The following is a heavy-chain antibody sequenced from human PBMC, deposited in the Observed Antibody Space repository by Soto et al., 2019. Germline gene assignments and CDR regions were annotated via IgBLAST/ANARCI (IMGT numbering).Heavy chain of an antibody. Sequence: VASVKVSCKASGGTFSSYAISWVRQAPGQGLEWMGGIIPIFGTANYAQKFQGRVTITADESTSTAYMELSSLRSEDTAVYYCARDRGRRRAAAGQYLSSYFDYGGKGTLVTVSS. CDR2: IIPIFGTA. D-gene: IGHD6-13*01. J-gene: IGHJ4*02. CDR1: GGTFSSYA. V-gene: IGHV1-69*13. CDR3: ARDRGRRRAAAGQYLSSYFDY.